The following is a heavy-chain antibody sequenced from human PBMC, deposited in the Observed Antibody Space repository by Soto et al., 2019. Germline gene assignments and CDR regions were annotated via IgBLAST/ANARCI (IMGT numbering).Heavy chain of an antibody. CDR2: IIPILGIA. Sequence: ASVKVSCTDSGGTFSSYTISWVRQAPGQGLEWMGRIIPILGIANYAQKFQGRVTITADKSTSTAYMELSSLRSEDTAVYYCARVRAGDSNFDYWGQGTLVTVSS. J-gene: IGHJ4*02. V-gene: IGHV1-69*02. CDR1: GGTFSSYT. CDR3: ARVRAGDSNFDY. D-gene: IGHD4-17*01.